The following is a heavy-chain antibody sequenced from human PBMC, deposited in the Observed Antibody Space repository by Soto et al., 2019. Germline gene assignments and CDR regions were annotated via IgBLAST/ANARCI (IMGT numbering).Heavy chain of an antibody. D-gene: IGHD2-8*02. CDR1: GASIGSGGW. CDR2: IFHDGSS. J-gene: IGHJ5*02. Sequence: SETLSLTCAVSGASIGSGGWWTWVRQPPGKGLGWIAEIFHDGSSNYRPSLKSRVTISVDKSQNQFSLNVFSVTAADTAVYYCARHEGWTGPDQWGQGTLVTVSS. CDR3: ARHEGWTGPDQ. V-gene: IGHV4-4*02.